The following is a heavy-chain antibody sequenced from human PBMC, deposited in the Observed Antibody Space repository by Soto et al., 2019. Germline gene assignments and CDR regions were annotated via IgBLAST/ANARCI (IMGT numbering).Heavy chain of an antibody. CDR3: ARVGSIGFDP. CDR2: TRNKANSYTT. Sequence: EVQLVESGGGLVQPGGSLRLSCAASGFTFSDHYMDWVRQAPGEGLEWVGRTRNKANSYTTEYAASVKGRFTISRDDSKNSLYLQMNSLKTEDTAVYYCARVGSIGFDPWGQGTLVTVSS. CDR1: GFTFSDHY. D-gene: IGHD1-26*01. J-gene: IGHJ5*02. V-gene: IGHV3-72*01.